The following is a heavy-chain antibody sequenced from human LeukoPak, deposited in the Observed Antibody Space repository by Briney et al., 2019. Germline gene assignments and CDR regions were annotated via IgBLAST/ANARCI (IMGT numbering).Heavy chain of an antibody. D-gene: IGHD2-15*01. CDR1: GFTFSSYA. CDR3: ARDGYCSGGSCYDY. Sequence: PGRSLRLSCAASGFTFSSYAMHWVRQAPGKGLEWVSYISSSGSTIYYADSVKGRFTISRDNAKNSLYLQMNSLRAEDTAVYYCARDGYCSGGSCYDYWGQGTLVTVSS. J-gene: IGHJ4*02. V-gene: IGHV3-48*03. CDR2: ISSSGSTI.